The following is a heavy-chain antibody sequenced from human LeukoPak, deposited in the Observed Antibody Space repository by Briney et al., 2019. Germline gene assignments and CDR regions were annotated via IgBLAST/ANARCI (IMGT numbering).Heavy chain of an antibody. CDR1: GFTFSSYA. V-gene: IGHV3-23*01. D-gene: IGHD2-15*01. CDR2: MSGSGGTT. J-gene: IGHJ4*02. Sequence: GGSLRLSCAASGFTFSSYAMSWVRQAPGKGLEWVSSMSGSGGTTYYADSVKGRFTISRHNSKNTLYLQMNSLRAEDTAVYYCARVKGYCSGGSCCDHFDYWGQGTLVTVSS. CDR3: ARVKGYCSGGSCCDHFDY.